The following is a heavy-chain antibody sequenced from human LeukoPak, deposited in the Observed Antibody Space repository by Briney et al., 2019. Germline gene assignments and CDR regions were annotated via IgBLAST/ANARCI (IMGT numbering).Heavy chain of an antibody. J-gene: IGHJ3*02. CDR1: GGTFSSYA. CDR3: ASSGRTAIGAFDI. V-gene: IGHV1-69*05. CDR2: IIPIFGTA. D-gene: IGHD2-21*02. Sequence: SVKVSCKASGGTFSSYAISWLRQAPGQGLEWMGGIIPIFGTANYAQKFQGRVTITTDESTSTAYMELSSLRSEDTAVYYCASSGRTAIGAFDIWGQGTMVTVSS.